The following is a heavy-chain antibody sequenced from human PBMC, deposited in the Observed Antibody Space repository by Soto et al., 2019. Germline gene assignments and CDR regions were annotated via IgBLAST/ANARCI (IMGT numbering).Heavy chain of an antibody. D-gene: IGHD2-21*01. J-gene: IGHJ6*04. CDR2: ISYDGSNK. CDR3: CGGWATANLSTCYSDV. V-gene: IGHV3-30*03. CDR1: GFTFSSYG. Sequence: PGGSLRLSCAASGFTFSSYGMHWVRQAPGKGLEWVAVISYDGSNKYYADSVKGRFTISRDNSKNTLYLQMNSLRAEDTAVYYCCGGWATANLSTCYSDVWGKGTMVTVSS.